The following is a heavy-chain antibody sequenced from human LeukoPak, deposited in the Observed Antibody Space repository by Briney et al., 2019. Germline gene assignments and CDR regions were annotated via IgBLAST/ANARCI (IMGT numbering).Heavy chain of an antibody. CDR3: ARDGGAAAGLDFDY. Sequence: ASAKGSCKASGYTFTNYGFSWVRQAPGQGLEWMGWISAYNGNTNYVQKLQGRVTMTTDTSTSTAYMELRSLRSDDTAVYYCARDGGAAAGLDFDYWGQGTLVTVSS. CDR1: GYTFTNYG. V-gene: IGHV1-18*01. D-gene: IGHD6-13*01. CDR2: ISAYNGNT. J-gene: IGHJ4*02.